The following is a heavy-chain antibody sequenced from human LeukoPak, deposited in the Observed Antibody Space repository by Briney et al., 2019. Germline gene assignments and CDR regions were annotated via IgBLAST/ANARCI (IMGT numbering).Heavy chain of an antibody. CDR3: ASRYCSSTSCYEFDI. D-gene: IGHD2-2*01. Sequence: GSSVKVSCKASGYTFTYRYLHWVRQAPGQALEWMGWITPFNGNTNYAQKFQDRVTITRDRSMSTAYIELSSLRSEDTAMYYCASRYCSSTSCYEFDIWGQGTMVTVSS. CDR2: ITPFNGNT. J-gene: IGHJ3*02. CDR1: GYTFTYRY. V-gene: IGHV1-45*02.